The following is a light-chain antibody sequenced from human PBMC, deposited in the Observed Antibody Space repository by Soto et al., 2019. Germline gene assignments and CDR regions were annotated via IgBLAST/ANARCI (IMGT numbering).Light chain of an antibody. CDR1: QSISSW. CDR2: AAS. V-gene: IGKV1-39*01. CDR3: QQSYSTPWT. Sequence: DIQMTQSPSTLSASVGDRVTMTFRASQSISSWLAWYQQKPGKAPKLLIYAASSLQGGVPSRFSGSGSGTDFTLTISILQPEDFATYYGQQSYSTPWTFGQGTRWIS. J-gene: IGKJ1*01.